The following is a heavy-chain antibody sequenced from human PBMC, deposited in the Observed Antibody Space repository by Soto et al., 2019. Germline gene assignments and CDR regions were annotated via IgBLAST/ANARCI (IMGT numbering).Heavy chain of an antibody. CDR3: ARGGNYFH. CDR2: VDPGNGGT. CDR1: GFIFNDFY. J-gene: IGHJ4*02. D-gene: IGHD3-22*01. Sequence: QIQLVHSGPEVKRPGASVKLSCKVSGFIFNDFYINWVRRAPGQGLEWMGWVDPGNGGTHFAQQFRGRVSITRDTAITTVYLELTSLTTDDTAVYYCARGGNYFHWGQGSLVTVSS. V-gene: IGHV1-2*02.